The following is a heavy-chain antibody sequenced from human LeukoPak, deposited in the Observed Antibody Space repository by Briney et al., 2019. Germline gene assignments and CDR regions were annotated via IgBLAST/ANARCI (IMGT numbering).Heavy chain of an antibody. CDR2: ISGGGGNT. D-gene: IGHD4-17*01. CDR3: VKLYNDYGDENFDY. V-gene: IGHV3-23*01. CDR1: GSTFSSYV. Sequence: GGSLRLSCAASGSTFSSYVMSWVRQAPGKGLEWVSAISGGGGNTYYADSVKGRFTFSRDTSKNTLYLQMNSLRAEDTAVYYCVKLYNDYGDENFDYWGQGTLVTVSS. J-gene: IGHJ4*02.